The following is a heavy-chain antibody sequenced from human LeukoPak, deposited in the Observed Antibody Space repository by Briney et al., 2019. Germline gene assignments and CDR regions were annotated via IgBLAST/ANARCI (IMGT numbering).Heavy chain of an antibody. D-gene: IGHD5-18*01. CDR3: TKDRYTALGDDALDI. V-gene: IGHV3-23*01. CDR2: ISGSGGST. Sequence: GGSLRLSCAASGFTFSSYAMRWVRQAPGKGLEGVSVISGSGGSTYYADSVKGRFTISRDNAKNTLYLQMNSLRAEDTAIYYCTKDRYTALGDDALDIWGRGTMVTVSS. J-gene: IGHJ3*02. CDR1: GFTFSSYA.